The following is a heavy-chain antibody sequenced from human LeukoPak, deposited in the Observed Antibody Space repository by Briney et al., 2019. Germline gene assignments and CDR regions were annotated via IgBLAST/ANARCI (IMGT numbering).Heavy chain of an antibody. D-gene: IGHD5-24*01. V-gene: IGHV1-2*02. CDR3: ARDGDGYNLYYFDY. CDR1: GYTFTGYY. Sequence: ASVKVSCKASGYTFTGYYMHWVRQAPGQGLEWMGWINPNSGGTNYAQKFQGRVTMTRDTSISTAYMELSRLRSDDTAVYYCARDGDGYNLYYFDYWGQGTLVTVPS. CDR2: INPNSGGT. J-gene: IGHJ4*02.